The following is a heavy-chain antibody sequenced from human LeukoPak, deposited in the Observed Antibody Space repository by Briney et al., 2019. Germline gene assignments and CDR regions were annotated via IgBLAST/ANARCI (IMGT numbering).Heavy chain of an antibody. Sequence: PSQTMSLTCTVSGGSISSSSYYCDWIRQPPGEGLEWIGTIYYSGTTYYNPSLGSRVTISLDTSKNQFSLKLTSVTAADTAVYYCARRSSKENGFDFWGQGTLVTVSS. J-gene: IGHJ4*02. CDR2: IYYSGTT. CDR3: ARRSSKENGFDF. CDR1: GGSISSSSYY. D-gene: IGHD1-26*01. V-gene: IGHV4-39*01.